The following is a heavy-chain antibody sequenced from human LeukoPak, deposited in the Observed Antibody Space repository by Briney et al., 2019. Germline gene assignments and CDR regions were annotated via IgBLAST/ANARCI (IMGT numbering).Heavy chain of an antibody. J-gene: IGHJ3*02. CDR2: IKPSGGDT. CDR3: ARVRDGYNDAYDI. D-gene: IGHD5-24*01. CDR1: GYTFTDYN. Sequence: GASVKVSCKTSGYTFTDYNLHWVRQAPGQRLEWMGIIKPSGGDTSYAQTFQGRVFMTGDTSTSTVYMELSSLKSEDTAVYYCARVRDGYNDAYDIWGQGTMVTVSS. V-gene: IGHV1-46*01.